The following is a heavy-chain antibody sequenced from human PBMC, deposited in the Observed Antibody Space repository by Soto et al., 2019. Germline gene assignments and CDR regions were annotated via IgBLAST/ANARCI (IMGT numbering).Heavy chain of an antibody. CDR2: INKDGSEK. Sequence: EVQVVESGGGLVQPGGSLRLSCAASGFTFTSYWMTWVRQAPGRGLGWVANINKDGSEKSYVESVKGRFTTSRDNAKSSLYLQMNSLGADDAAVYYCVREIASRLWGKGTTVIVSS. CDR3: VREIASRL. D-gene: IGHD2-21*01. J-gene: IGHJ6*04. V-gene: IGHV3-7*01. CDR1: GFTFTSYW.